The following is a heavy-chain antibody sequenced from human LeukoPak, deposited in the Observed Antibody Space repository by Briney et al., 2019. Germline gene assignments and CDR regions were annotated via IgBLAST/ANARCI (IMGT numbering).Heavy chain of an antibody. Sequence: SVKVSCKASGGTFSSYAISWVRQAPGQGLEWMGGIIPIFGTANYAQKFQGRVTITADESTSTAYMELSSLRSEDTAIYCAGDWGYTVTHDFDHWGQGTLVTVTS. J-gene: IGHJ4*02. CDR1: GGTFSSYA. D-gene: IGHD4-11*01. CDR3: GDWGYTVTHDFDH. CDR2: IIPIFGTA. V-gene: IGHV1-69*13.